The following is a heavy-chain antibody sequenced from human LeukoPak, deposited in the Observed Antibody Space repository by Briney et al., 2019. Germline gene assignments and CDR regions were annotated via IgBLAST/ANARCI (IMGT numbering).Heavy chain of an antibody. J-gene: IGHJ4*02. Sequence: GGSLRLSCAASGFTFSSYAMSWVRQAPGKGLEWVSAISGSGGSTYYADSVKGRFTISRDNSKNTLYLQMNSLRAEDTAVYYCAKGTTYYDFWSGSTLRYFDYWGQGTLSPSPQ. D-gene: IGHD3-3*01. CDR3: AKGTTYYDFWSGSTLRYFDY. V-gene: IGHV3-23*01. CDR2: ISGSGGST. CDR1: GFTFSSYA.